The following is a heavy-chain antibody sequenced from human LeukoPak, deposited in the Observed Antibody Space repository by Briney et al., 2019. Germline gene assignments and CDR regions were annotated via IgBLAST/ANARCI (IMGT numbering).Heavy chain of an antibody. CDR2: FDPEDGET. CDR3: ATDPGVAVAGSY. CDR1: GFIFNNYG. D-gene: IGHD6-19*01. Sequence: GGSLRLSCTASGFIFNNYGMNWVRQAPGKGLEWMGGFDPEDGETIYAQKFQGRVTMTEDTSTDTAYMELSSLRSEDTAVYYCATDPGVAVAGSYWGQGTLVSVSS. J-gene: IGHJ4*02. V-gene: IGHV1-24*01.